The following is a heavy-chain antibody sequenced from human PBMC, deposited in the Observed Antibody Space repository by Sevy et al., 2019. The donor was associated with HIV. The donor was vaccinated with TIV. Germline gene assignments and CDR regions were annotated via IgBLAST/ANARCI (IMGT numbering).Heavy chain of an antibody. V-gene: IGHV3-23*01. CDR2: LSFVCGEI. J-gene: IGHJ4*02. D-gene: IGHD2-8*01. CDR1: GFTFNKYS. CDR3: AREGCTKPHDY. Sequence: GGSLRLSCAASGFTFNKYSMSWVRQPLGKGLEWVSTLSFVCGEINYADSGKGRFTISRHNSKSSVYLLMNNLRPEDTAVYYCAREGCTKPHDYWGQGTLVTVSS.